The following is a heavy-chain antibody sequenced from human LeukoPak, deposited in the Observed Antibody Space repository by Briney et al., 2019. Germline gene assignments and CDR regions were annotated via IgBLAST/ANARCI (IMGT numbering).Heavy chain of an antibody. CDR2: ISGSGGST. CDR3: AKKDGSGSYYPF. J-gene: IGHJ4*02. Sequence: PGGSLRLSCAASGFTFSSYGMSWVRQAPGKGLEWVSAISGSGGSTDYADSVKGRFTMSRDNSKNTLYLQMNSLRAEDTAVYYCAKKDGSGSYYPFWGQGTLVTVSS. V-gene: IGHV3-23*01. CDR1: GFTFSSYG. D-gene: IGHD3-10*01.